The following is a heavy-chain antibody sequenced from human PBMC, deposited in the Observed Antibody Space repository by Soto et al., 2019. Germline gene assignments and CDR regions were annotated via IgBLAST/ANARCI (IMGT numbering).Heavy chain of an antibody. Sequence: GGSLRLSCAASGFTFSSYAMSWVRQAPGKGLEWVSAISGSGGSTYYADSVKGRFTISRDNSKNTLYLQMNSLRAEDTAVYYCARYYDFWSGYFSGGTDVDYWGQGTLVTVSS. CDR2: ISGSGGST. J-gene: IGHJ4*02. CDR1: GFTFSSYA. D-gene: IGHD3-3*01. V-gene: IGHV3-23*01. CDR3: ARYYDFWSGYFSGGTDVDY.